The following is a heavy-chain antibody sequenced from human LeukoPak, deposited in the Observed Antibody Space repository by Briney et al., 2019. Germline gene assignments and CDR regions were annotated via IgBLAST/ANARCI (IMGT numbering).Heavy chain of an antibody. CDR2: IYYSGST. D-gene: IGHD4-17*01. J-gene: IGHJ4*02. Sequence: SETLSLTCTVSGGSISSYYWSWIRQPPGKGLEWIGYIYYSGSTNYNPSLKSRVTISVDTSKNQFSLKLSSVTAEDTAVYYCARGGDYGDYGSFDYWGQGTLVTVSS. CDR3: ARGGDYGDYGSFDY. V-gene: IGHV4-59*01. CDR1: GGSISSYY.